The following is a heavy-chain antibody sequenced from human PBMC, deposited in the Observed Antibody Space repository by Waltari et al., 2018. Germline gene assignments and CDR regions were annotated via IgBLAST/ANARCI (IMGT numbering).Heavy chain of an antibody. D-gene: IGHD3-22*01. Sequence: QVQLVQSGAEVKKPGSSVKVSCKASGGTFSSYAISWVRHAPGQGLEWMGGIIPILGIANYAQKCQGRVTITADKSTSTAYMELSSLRSEDTAVYYCARPSSYDSSGYYFDYWGQGTLVTVSS. CDR3: ARPSSYDSSGYYFDY. CDR2: IIPILGIA. V-gene: IGHV1-69*10. CDR1: GGTFSSYA. J-gene: IGHJ4*02.